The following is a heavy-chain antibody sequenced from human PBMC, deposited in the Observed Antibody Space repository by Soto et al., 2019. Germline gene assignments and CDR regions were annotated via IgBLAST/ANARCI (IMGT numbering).Heavy chain of an antibody. V-gene: IGHV4-59*01. CDR2: VSDSGRT. CDR1: GGSIDYYH. D-gene: IGHD6-13*01. Sequence: PSETLSLTCTVSGGSIDYYHWTWIRQPPGKGLEWIGYVSDSGRTSYNPSLQSRVRISVDSSRNQFSLRLTSVTAADTAVYYCARDSTRWFPYYGVDVWGPGTSVTVSS. CDR3: ARDSTRWFPYYGVDV. J-gene: IGHJ6*02.